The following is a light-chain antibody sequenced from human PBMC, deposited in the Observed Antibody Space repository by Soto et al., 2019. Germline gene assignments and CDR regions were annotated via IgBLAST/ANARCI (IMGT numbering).Light chain of an antibody. Sequence: QSALTQPASVSGSPGQSITISCTGTSSDVGDYNLVSWYQQHPGKAPKLIIYEVSKRPSGVSNRFSGSKSGNTASLTISGLQAEDEADFYCCSYAGRLTVIFGGGTQLTVL. V-gene: IGLV2-23*02. J-gene: IGLJ2*01. CDR2: EVS. CDR3: CSYAGRLTVI. CDR1: SSDVGDYNL.